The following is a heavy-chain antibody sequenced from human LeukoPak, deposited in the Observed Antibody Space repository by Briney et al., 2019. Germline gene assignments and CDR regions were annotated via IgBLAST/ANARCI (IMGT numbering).Heavy chain of an antibody. CDR3: AELGITMIGGV. Sequence: GGSLRLSCAVSGFTLSSYTMNWVRQAPGKGLEWVSFISGSSSYIYYADSVKGRFTISRDNAKNSLYLQMNSLRAGDTAVYYCAELGITMIGGVWGKGTTVTISS. V-gene: IGHV3-21*01. J-gene: IGHJ6*04. CDR1: GFTLSSYT. D-gene: IGHD3-10*02. CDR2: ISGSSSYI.